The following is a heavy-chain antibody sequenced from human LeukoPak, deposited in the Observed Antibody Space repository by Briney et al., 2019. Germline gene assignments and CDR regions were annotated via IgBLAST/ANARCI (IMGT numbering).Heavy chain of an antibody. V-gene: IGHV3-21*01. CDR1: GFTFSSYS. CDR2: ISSSSSYI. J-gene: IGHJ4*02. Sequence: GGSLILSCAASGFTFSSYSMNWVRQAPGKGLEWVSSISSSSSYIYYADSVKGRFTISRDNAKNSLYLQMNSLRAEDTAVYYCARARLTAVTVPFDYWGQGTLVTVSS. CDR3: ARARLTAVTVPFDY. D-gene: IGHD1-14*01.